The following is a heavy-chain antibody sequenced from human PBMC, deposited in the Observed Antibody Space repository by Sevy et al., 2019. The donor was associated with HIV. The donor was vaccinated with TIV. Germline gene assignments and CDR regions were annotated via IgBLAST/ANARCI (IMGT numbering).Heavy chain of an antibody. V-gene: IGHV4-38-2*02. CDR1: GYSISSGYY. CDR3: ARDEDFARGTAFDY. CDR2: IYHSGST. Sequence: SETLSLTCTVSGYSISSGYYWGWIRQPPGKGLEWIGNIYHSGSTYYNPSLKSRVTISVDTSKNQFSLKLSSVTAADTAVYYCARDEDFARGTAFDYWGQGTLVTVSS. J-gene: IGHJ4*02. D-gene: IGHD2-15*01.